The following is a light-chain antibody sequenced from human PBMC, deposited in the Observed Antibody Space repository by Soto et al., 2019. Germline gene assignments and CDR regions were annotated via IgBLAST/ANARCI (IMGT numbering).Light chain of an antibody. V-gene: IGLV2-11*01. J-gene: IGLJ1*01. CDR3: CSYAGSYTYV. CDR1: SSDVGGYNY. CDR2: DVS. Sequence: QSALTQPRSVSGSPGQSVTISCTGTSSDVGGYNYVSWYQQHPGKAPKLMIYDVSKRPSGVHDRFSGSKSANTASLTISWVKDEDEADYYCCSYAGSYTYVFGTGTKVTVL.